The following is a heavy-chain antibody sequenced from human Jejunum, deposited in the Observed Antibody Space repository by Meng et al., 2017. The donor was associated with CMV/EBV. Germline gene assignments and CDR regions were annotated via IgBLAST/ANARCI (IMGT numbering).Heavy chain of an antibody. D-gene: IGHD3-3*01. CDR1: GFTFSSYE. J-gene: IGHJ4*02. V-gene: IGHV3-48*03. Sequence: SGFTFSSYEMNWVRQIPGKGLEWISYISAGTTVMYYADSVKGRFTISRDNVKNSLYLLMESLRADDTAIYYCVRGGSSGTLKYFDYWGQGALVTVSS. CDR2: ISAGTTVM. CDR3: VRGGSSGTLKYFDY.